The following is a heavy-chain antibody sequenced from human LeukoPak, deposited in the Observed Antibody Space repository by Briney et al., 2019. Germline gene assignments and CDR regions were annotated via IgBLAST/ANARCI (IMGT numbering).Heavy chain of an antibody. CDR2: INHSGST. V-gene: IGHV4-34*01. J-gene: IGHJ5*02. Sequence: SETLSLTCAVYGGSFSGYYWSWIRQPPGKGLEWIGEINHSGSTNYNPSLKSRVTISVDTSKNQFSLKLSSVTAADTAVYYCARHGPYYDVGWFDPWGQGTLVTVSS. D-gene: IGHD3-22*01. CDR3: ARHGPYYDVGWFDP. CDR1: GGSFSGYY.